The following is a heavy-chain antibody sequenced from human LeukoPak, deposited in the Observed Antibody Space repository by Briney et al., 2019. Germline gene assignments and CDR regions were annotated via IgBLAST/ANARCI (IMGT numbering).Heavy chain of an antibody. Sequence: PGGSLRLSCAASGFTFSSYAMSWVRQAPGKGLEWVAVISYDGSNKYYADSVKGRFTISRDNSKNTLYLQMNSLRAEDTAVYYCARGVRYQLPLYYYYGMDVWGQGTTVTVSS. CDR1: GFTFSSYA. CDR3: ARGVRYQLPLYYYYGMDV. CDR2: ISYDGSNK. J-gene: IGHJ6*02. D-gene: IGHD2-2*01. V-gene: IGHV3-30*04.